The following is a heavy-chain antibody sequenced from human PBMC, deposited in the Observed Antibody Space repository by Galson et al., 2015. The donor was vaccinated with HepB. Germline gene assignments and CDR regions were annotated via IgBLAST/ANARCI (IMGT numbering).Heavy chain of an antibody. CDR3: ARDLKYYYGSGDI. Sequence: SLRLSCAASGFTFSSYSMNWVRQAPGKGLEWVSYISSSSSTIYYADSVKGRFTISRDNAKNSLYLQMNSLRAEDTAVYYCARDLKYYYGSGDIWGQGTMVTVSS. CDR1: GFTFSSYS. CDR2: ISSSSSTI. J-gene: IGHJ3*02. D-gene: IGHD3-10*01. V-gene: IGHV3-48*01.